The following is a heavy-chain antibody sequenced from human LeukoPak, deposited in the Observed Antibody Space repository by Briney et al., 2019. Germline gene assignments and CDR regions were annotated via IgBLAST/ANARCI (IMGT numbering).Heavy chain of an antibody. J-gene: IGHJ2*01. V-gene: IGHV3-23*01. Sequence: GGSLRLSCAASGFTFSIYAMSWVRQAPGKGLEWVSTVSGSGHSTFYAYSVKGRFTISRDNSKNTRYLQMNSLRPEDRAVYYCAKGRATAVANWYLGLWGRGTLVTVSS. CDR3: AKGRATAVANWYLGL. CDR1: GFTFSIYA. D-gene: IGHD5-18*01. CDR2: VSGSGHST.